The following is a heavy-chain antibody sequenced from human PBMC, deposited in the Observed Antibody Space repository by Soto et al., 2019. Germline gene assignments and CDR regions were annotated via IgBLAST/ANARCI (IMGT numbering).Heavy chain of an antibody. J-gene: IGHJ4*02. D-gene: IGHD3-10*01. Sequence: GGSLRVSCAASGFTFGTYAMNWVRQAPGKGLEWISAISGSGSFTHYADSVRGRFTISRDNSQNQLYLQMNNLRGDDTAMYYCAKIPTGSGSSKFDYWGQGIQVTVSS. CDR1: GFTFGTYA. V-gene: IGHV3-23*01. CDR2: ISGSGSFT. CDR3: AKIPTGSGSSKFDY.